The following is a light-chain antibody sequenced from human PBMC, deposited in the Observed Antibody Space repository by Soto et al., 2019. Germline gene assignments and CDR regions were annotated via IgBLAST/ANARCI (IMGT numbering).Light chain of an antibody. Sequence: EIVFTQAPATPSSSPGETATLSCRASQYVGSRLAWYQHKPGQAPRLLIYYMSKRATGIPARFSGSGSGTDFTLTISSLAPDDFAIYYCHQRQSWPRTFGQGTKVDI. CDR2: YMS. CDR1: QYVGSR. J-gene: IGKJ1*01. V-gene: IGKV3-11*01. CDR3: HQRQSWPRT.